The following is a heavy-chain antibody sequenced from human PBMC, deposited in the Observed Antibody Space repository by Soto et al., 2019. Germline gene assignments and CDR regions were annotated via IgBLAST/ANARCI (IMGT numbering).Heavy chain of an antibody. CDR1: GGTFSSYA. D-gene: IGHD6-13*01. CDR3: ARGGVAAEVAY. V-gene: IGHV1-69*13. Sequence: EASVTVSCKASGGTFSSYAISWVRQAPGQGLEWMGGMNPIFGTTNFAQKFQGRLTITGDASISTAYMELSGLRSEDTAVYYCARGGVAAEVAYWGQGTLVTVSS. J-gene: IGHJ4*02. CDR2: MNPIFGTT.